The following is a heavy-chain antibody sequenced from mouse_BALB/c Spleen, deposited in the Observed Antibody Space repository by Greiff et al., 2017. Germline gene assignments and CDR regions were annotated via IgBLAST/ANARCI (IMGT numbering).Heavy chain of an antibody. Sequence: VMLVESGPGLVAPSQSLSITCTVSGFSLTSYGVHWVRQPPGKGLEWLGVIWAGGSTNYNSALMSRLSISKDNSKSQVFLKMNSLQTDDTAMYYCARAGRYENYYAMDYWGQGTSVTVSS. CDR3: ARAGRYENYYAMDY. CDR1: GFSLTSYG. D-gene: IGHD2-14*01. V-gene: IGHV2-9*02. CDR2: IWAGGST. J-gene: IGHJ4*01.